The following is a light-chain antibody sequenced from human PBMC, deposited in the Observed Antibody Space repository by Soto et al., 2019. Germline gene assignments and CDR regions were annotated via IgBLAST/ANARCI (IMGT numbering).Light chain of an antibody. CDR2: LSS. CDR3: QQYYSAWWT. J-gene: IGKJ1*01. V-gene: IGKV4-1*01. Sequence: DIVITQSPDSLAGSLGERATINCKSSQSVFDSSNNKNHLAWYQQKPGQPPKLLISLSSTRESVVPDRFRGSESGTDFTLTISSLQADDVAVYYCQQYYSAWWTFGNGTKVEI. CDR1: QSVFDSSNNKNH.